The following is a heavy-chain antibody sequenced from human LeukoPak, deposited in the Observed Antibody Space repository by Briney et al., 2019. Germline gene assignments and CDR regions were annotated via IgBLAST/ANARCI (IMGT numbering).Heavy chain of an antibody. CDR3: ARDPPTVGATPFGY. Sequence: EPSETLSLTCTVSGGSISNSCWNWIRQPPGKGLEWIGSIYYSGSTYYNPSLKSRVTISVDTSKNQFSLKLSSVTAADTAVYYCARDPPTVGATPFGYWGQGTLVTVSS. J-gene: IGHJ4*02. CDR1: GGSISNSC. CDR2: IYYSGST. D-gene: IGHD1-26*01. V-gene: IGHV4-59*12.